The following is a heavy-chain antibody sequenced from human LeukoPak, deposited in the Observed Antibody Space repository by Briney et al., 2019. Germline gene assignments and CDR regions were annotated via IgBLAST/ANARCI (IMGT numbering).Heavy chain of an antibody. V-gene: IGHV1-2*02. CDR3: ARELYSGTYHY. CDR2: INPNSGGT. Sequence: ASVKVSCKASGYTFTSYYMHWVRQAPGQGLEWMGWINPNSGGTNYAQKFQGRVTMTRDTSISTAYMDLSRLRSDDTAVYYCARELYSGTYHYWGQGTLVTVSS. D-gene: IGHD1-26*01. CDR1: GYTFTSYY. J-gene: IGHJ4*02.